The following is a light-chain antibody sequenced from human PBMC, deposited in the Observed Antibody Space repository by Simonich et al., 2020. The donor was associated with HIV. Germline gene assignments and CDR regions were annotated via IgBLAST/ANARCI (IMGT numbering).Light chain of an antibody. CDR1: QSVSSSQ. CDR2: DAS. Sequence: EIVLTQSPGTLSLSPGERATLSCRASQSVSSSQLAWYQQKPGLAPRLLIYDASNRATGIPARFSGSGSRTDFTLTISSLEPEDFAVYYCQQRSNWPLTFGQGTRLEIK. CDR3: QQRSNWPLT. V-gene: IGKV3D-20*02. J-gene: IGKJ5*01.